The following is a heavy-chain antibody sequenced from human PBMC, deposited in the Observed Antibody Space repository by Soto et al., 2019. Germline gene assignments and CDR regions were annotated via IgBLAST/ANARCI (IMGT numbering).Heavy chain of an antibody. V-gene: IGHV3-48*03. CDR3: AKGPLDDCLGGSCHFDH. D-gene: IGHD2-15*01. J-gene: IGHJ4*02. CDR1: GFKFSSYE. CDR2: ISSSGNTI. Sequence: GGSLRLSCAASGFKFSSYEMNWVRQAPGKGLEWISYISSSGNTIYHADSVKGRFTISRDNVEDTLFLQLNNVRGDDTAVYFCAKGPLDDCLGGSCHFDHWGQGVLVTVSS.